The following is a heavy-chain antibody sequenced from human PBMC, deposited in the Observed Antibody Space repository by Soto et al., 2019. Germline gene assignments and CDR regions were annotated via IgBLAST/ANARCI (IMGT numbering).Heavy chain of an antibody. Sequence: QAQLAESGGGVVQPGRSLRLSCAASGFTFSSSGMHWVRQAPGKGLEWVALISHDGDTQFYSDSVRGRFTISRDNSNSTLYLQMHSLRAEDTAVYFCVKGCTGPSRCFYVDYWGQGTLVSVSS. CDR3: VKGCTGPSRCFYVDY. D-gene: IGHD2-2*01. CDR1: GFTFSSSG. V-gene: IGHV3-30*18. CDR2: ISHDGDTQ. J-gene: IGHJ4*02.